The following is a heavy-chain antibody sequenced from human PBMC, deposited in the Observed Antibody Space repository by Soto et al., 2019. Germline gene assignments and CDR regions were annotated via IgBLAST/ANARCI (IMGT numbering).Heavy chain of an antibody. Sequence: GGSLRLSCAASGFTFDDYAMHWVRQAPGKGLEWVSGISWNSGSIGYADSVKGRFTISRDNAKNSLYLQMNSLRAEDTALYYCARANIEAFDILGQGTMVTVSS. CDR3: ARANIEAFDI. CDR2: ISWNSGSI. CDR1: GFTFDDYA. J-gene: IGHJ3*02. D-gene: IGHD5-12*01. V-gene: IGHV3-9*01.